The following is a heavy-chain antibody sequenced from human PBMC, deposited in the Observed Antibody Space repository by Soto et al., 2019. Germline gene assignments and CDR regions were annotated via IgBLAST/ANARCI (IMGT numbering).Heavy chain of an antibody. CDR3: ATGRVAHAYCGGDCYYELNY. V-gene: IGHV5-51*01. CDR2: IYPGDSDT. D-gene: IGHD2-21*02. J-gene: IGHJ4*02. CDR1: GYSFTSYW. Sequence: GESLKISCKGSGYSFTSYWIGWVRQMPGKGLEWMGIIYPGDSDTRYSPSFQGQVTISADKSISTAYLQWSSLKASDTAMYYCATGRVAHAYCGGDCYYELNYWGQGTLVTVSS.